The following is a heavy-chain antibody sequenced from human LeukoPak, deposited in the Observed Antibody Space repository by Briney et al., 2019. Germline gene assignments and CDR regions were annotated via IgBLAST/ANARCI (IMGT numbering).Heavy chain of an antibody. CDR2: MNPNSGNT. CDR3: ATQYYYDSSGYPSPY. D-gene: IGHD3-22*01. J-gene: IGHJ4*02. CDR1: GYTFTSYD. Sequence: ASVKVSCKASGYTFTSYDINWVRQATGQGLEWMGWMNPNSGNTGYAQKFQGRVTMTRNTSISTAYMELSSLRSGDTAVYYCATQYYYDSSGYPSPYWGQGTLVTVSS. V-gene: IGHV1-8*01.